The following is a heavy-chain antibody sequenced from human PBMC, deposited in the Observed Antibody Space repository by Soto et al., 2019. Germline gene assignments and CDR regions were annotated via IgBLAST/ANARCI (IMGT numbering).Heavy chain of an antibody. J-gene: IGHJ5*02. CDR3: ARDLGYCSGGSCPNWFDP. CDR2: IYYSGST. V-gene: IGHV4-39*07. Sequence: SETLSLTCTVSGGSISSSRYYWGWIRQPPGKGLEWIGSIYYSGSTNYNPSLKSRVTISVDTSKNQFSLKLSSVTAADTAVYYCARDLGYCSGGSCPNWFDPWGQGTLVTVSS. D-gene: IGHD2-15*01. CDR1: GGSISSSRYY.